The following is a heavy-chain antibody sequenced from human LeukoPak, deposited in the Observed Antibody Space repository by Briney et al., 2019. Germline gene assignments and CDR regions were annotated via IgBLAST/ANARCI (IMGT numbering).Heavy chain of an antibody. Sequence: GGSLRLSCAASGFTFSDYYMSWIRQAPGKGLEWVSYISSGGRTIYYADSVKGRFTISRDNAKNTLYLQMNSLRAEDTALYYFARGPYVGYGDYYFFDYWGQGTLVTVSS. J-gene: IGHJ4*02. V-gene: IGHV3-11*01. D-gene: IGHD4-17*01. CDR1: GFTFSDYY. CDR2: ISSGGRTI. CDR3: ARGPYVGYGDYYFFDY.